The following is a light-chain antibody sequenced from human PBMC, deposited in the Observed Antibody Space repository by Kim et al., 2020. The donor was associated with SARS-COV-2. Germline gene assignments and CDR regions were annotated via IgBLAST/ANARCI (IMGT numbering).Light chain of an antibody. J-gene: IGLJ2*01. CDR3: QAWDSSTVV. Sequence: VSPGQTASITCSGDKLGDKYACWYQQKPGQSPVLVIYQDSQRPSGIPERFSGSNSGNTATLTISGTQAMDEADYYCQAWDSSTVVFGGGTQLTVL. V-gene: IGLV3-1*01. CDR2: QDS. CDR1: KLGDKY.